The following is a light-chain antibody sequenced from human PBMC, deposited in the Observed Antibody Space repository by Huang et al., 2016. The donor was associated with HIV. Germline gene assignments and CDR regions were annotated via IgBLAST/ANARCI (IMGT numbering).Light chain of an antibody. CDR1: QSLVSSDGNTY. J-gene: IGKJ1*01. V-gene: IGKV2-30*01. CDR2: QVS. Sequence: DVVMTQLPLSLPVALGQPASFFCKSSQSLVSSDGNTYLNWFQQRPGQPPRRLIDQVSNRDTGVPDRFSGSGSGTHCALRINRVEAEDVAIYYCMQGTHWPGTFGQGTKMEI. CDR3: MQGTHWPGT.